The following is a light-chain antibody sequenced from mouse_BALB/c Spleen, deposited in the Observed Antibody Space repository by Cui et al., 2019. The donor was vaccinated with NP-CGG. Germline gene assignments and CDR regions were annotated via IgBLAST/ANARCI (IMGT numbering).Light chain of an antibody. CDR2: GTN. CDR3: ALWYSNHWV. Sequence: AVVKQASAPTTSPGETVTLTCRSSTGAVTTSNYANWVQEKPDHLFTGLIGGTNNRAPGVPARFSGSLIGDKAALTITGAQTEDEAIYFCALWYSNHWVFGGGTKLTVL. CDR1: TGAVTTSNY. J-gene: IGLJ1*01. V-gene: IGLV1*01.